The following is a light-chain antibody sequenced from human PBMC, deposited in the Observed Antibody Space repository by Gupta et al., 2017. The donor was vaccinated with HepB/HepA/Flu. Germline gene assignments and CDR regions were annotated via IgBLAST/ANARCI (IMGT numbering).Light chain of an antibody. CDR1: QSISSY. CDR2: AAS. J-gene: IGKJ1*01. V-gene: IGKV1-39*01. Sequence: DSQMTHSASSLSASVGDRVTITCRASQSISSYLQGYQQKPGKDPKLLINAASSLQSGGPSRFSSSGSWGDFSLTIISLQPEDFATYYCQQRYSSPWTFGQGTKVEIK. CDR3: QQRYSSPWT.